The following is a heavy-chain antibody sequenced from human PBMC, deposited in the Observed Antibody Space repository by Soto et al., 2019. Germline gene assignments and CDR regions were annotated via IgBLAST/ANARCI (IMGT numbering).Heavy chain of an antibody. CDR2: IYSGGNT. J-gene: IGHJ2*01. D-gene: IGHD6-13*01. CDR3: ARPVGYYCYFAL. V-gene: IGHV3-66*01. CDR1: GFTVSSSY. Sequence: EVQLVESGGGLVQPGGSLRLSCAASGFTVSSSYMGWVRQAPGKGLEWVSSIYSGGNTYYADSVRGRFTISTHNSKDTLYLLMISLRVDDTAMYYCARPVGYYCYFALWGRGTLVTVSS.